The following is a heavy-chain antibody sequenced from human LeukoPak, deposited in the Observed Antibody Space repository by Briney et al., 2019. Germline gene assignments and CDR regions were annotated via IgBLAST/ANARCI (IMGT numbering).Heavy chain of an antibody. CDR3: ATDGREAYYDFWSGYQYYFDY. Sequence: GSLRLSCAASGFTFSDYYMSWIRQAPGKGLEWVSYISSSGSTIYYADSVKGRFTISRDNAKNSLYLQTNSLRAEDTAVYYCATDGREAYYDFWSGYQYYFDYWGQGTLVTVSS. CDR2: ISSSGSTI. J-gene: IGHJ4*02. V-gene: IGHV3-11*04. D-gene: IGHD3-3*01. CDR1: GFTFSDYY.